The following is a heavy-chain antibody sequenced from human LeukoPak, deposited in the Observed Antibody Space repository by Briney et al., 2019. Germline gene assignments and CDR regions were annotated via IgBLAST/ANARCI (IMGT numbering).Heavy chain of an antibody. CDR3: AKDPGGIAVAGDDAFDI. Sequence: PGGSLRLSCAASGFTFSSYGMHWVRQAPGKGLEWVAVISYDGSNKYYADSVKGRFTISRDNSKNTLYLQMNSLRAEDTAVYYCAKDPGGIAVAGDDAFDIWGQGTMVTVSS. CDR1: GFTFSSYG. V-gene: IGHV3-30*18. CDR2: ISYDGSNK. J-gene: IGHJ3*02. D-gene: IGHD6-19*01.